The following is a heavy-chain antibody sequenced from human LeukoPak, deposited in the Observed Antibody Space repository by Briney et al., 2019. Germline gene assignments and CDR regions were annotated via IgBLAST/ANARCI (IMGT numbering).Heavy chain of an antibody. CDR1: GFTFDYYT. Sequence: SGGSLRLSCVASGFTFDYYTMNWVRQVPGKGLQWVSGVHSGGATKYYTDSVKGRFTVSRENSRNTLYLQMNSLRAEDTAIYYCVRDFGRIVTAPSYWGQGTLVTVSS. D-gene: IGHD2-21*01. CDR3: VRDFGRIVTAPSY. V-gene: IGHV3-23*01. J-gene: IGHJ4*02. CDR2: VHSGGATK.